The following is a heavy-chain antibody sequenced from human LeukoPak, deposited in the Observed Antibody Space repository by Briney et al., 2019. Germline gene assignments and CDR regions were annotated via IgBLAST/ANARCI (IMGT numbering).Heavy chain of an antibody. Sequence: ASVKVSCKASRYTFTSYDINSVRQATGHGLEWMGWVNTNSGHTGFAQKFQGRVSMTSNTSISTAYIDVRSLRSEDTAGYYCARGAPGSSCSGGSCPYFDYGGQGTLVSVSS. J-gene: IGHJ4*02. CDR1: RYTFTSYD. V-gene: IGHV1-8*01. CDR3: ARGAPGSSCSGGSCPYFDY. CDR2: VNTNSGHT. D-gene: IGHD2-15*01.